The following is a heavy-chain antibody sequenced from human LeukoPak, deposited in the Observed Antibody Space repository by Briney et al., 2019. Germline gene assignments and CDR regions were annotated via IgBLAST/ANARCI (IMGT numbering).Heavy chain of an antibody. CDR2: IYWDGDK. Sequence: SGPTLVNPTQTLTLTCTFSGFSLSTSGVGVGWIRQPPGKALEWLALIYWDGDKCYSPSLKSRLTITKDTSKNQVVLTMTNMDPVDTGTYYCAHSRGDWGSFDYWGQGTLVTVSS. CDR3: AHSRGDWGSFDY. CDR1: GFSLSTSGVG. V-gene: IGHV2-5*02. D-gene: IGHD2-21*02. J-gene: IGHJ4*02.